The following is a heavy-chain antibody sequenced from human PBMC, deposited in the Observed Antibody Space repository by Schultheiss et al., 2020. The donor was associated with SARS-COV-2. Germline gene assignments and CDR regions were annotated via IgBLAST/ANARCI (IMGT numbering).Heavy chain of an antibody. Sequence: SETLSLTCAVSGYSISSGYYWGWIRQPPGKGLEWIGCSYNNGSTYYNPSLKSRVTISVDTSKNQFSLKLSSVTAADTAVYYCARGLHRPNRDIDYWGQGTLVTVSS. D-gene: IGHD2-21*02. CDR1: GYSISSGYY. V-gene: IGHV4-38-2*01. J-gene: IGHJ4*02. CDR2: SYNNGST. CDR3: ARGLHRPNRDIDY.